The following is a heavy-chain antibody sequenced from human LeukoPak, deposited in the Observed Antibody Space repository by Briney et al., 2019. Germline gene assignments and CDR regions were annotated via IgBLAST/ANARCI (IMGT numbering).Heavy chain of an antibody. J-gene: IGHJ4*02. V-gene: IGHV3-23*01. D-gene: IGHD1-26*01. CDR2: ISGSGGST. CDR3: AKGGIVSVSPFFDY. Sequence: RPGRSLRLSCAASGFTFSSYAMSWVGQAPGKGLDWVSAISGSGGSTYYADSVKGRFTISRDNSKNTLYLQMNSLRAEDTAVYYCAKGGIVSVSPFFDYWGQGTLVTVSS. CDR1: GFTFSSYA.